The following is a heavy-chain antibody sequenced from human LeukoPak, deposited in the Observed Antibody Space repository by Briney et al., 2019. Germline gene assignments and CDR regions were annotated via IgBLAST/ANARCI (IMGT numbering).Heavy chain of an antibody. V-gene: IGHV3-7*04. Sequence: GGSLRLSCAASGFTSSSYWMSWVRQAPGKGLEWVANINQDGREKYYVDSVKGRFTISRDNAKNSLYLQMNSLRAEDTAVYFCARGDKFSGDYWGQGTLVTVSS. CDR3: ARGDKFSGDY. J-gene: IGHJ4*02. CDR1: GFTSSSYW. D-gene: IGHD2-15*01. CDR2: INQDGREK.